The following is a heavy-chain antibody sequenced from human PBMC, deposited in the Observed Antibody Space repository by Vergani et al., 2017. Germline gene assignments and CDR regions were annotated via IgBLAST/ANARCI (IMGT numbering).Heavy chain of an antibody. CDR1: GYTFTGYY. D-gene: IGHD3-10*01. V-gene: IGHV1-2*02. J-gene: IGHJ3*02. CDR3: AQRGISEDAFDI. Sequence: QVQLVQSGAEVKKPGASVKVSCKASGYTFTGYYMHWVRQAPGQGLEWRGWINPNSGGTNYAEKFQGRVTMTRDTSFNTAYMELSRLRYDDTAVYYRAQRGISEDAFDIWGQGTMVTVSS. CDR2: INPNSGGT.